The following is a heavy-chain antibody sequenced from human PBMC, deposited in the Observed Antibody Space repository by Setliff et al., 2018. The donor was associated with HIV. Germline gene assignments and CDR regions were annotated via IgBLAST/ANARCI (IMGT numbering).Heavy chain of an antibody. D-gene: IGHD3-10*01. V-gene: IGHV4-39*01. CDR2: IYYTGRS. CDR3: ARAYFGSGIYY. CDR1: GGSISSSDYY. Sequence: SETLSLTCTVSGGSISSSDYYWGWIRQPPGKGLEWIGSIYYTGRSFHNPSLKSRITISVDTSKNQFSLKLSSVTAADTAVYYCARAYFGSGIYYWGQGTLVTVSS. J-gene: IGHJ4*02.